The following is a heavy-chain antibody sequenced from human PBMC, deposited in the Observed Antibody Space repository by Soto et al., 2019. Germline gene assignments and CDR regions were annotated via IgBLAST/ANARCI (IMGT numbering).Heavy chain of an antibody. D-gene: IGHD6-6*01. Sequence: GGSLRLSCAASGFTFSNAWMSWVRQAPGKGLEWVGRIKSKTDGWTTDYAAPVKGRFTISRDDSKNTLYLQMNSLKTEDTAVYYCTTLISIAAPYYFDYWGQGTLVTVSS. CDR2: IKSKTDGWTT. V-gene: IGHV3-15*01. CDR1: GFTFSNAW. J-gene: IGHJ4*02. CDR3: TTLISIAAPYYFDY.